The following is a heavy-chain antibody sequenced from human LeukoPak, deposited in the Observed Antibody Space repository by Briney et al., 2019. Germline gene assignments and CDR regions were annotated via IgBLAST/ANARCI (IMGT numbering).Heavy chain of an antibody. CDR1: GYTFTCYY. D-gene: IGHD2-15*01. Sequence: ASVKVSCKASGYTFTCYYMHWVRRAPGKGLEWMGWTNPNSGGTNYAQKFQGRVTMTRDTSISTAYMELSRLRSDDTAVYYCAREYCSGGSCYSGWFDPWGQGTLVTASS. J-gene: IGHJ5*02. CDR2: TNPNSGGT. CDR3: AREYCSGGSCYSGWFDP. V-gene: IGHV1-2*02.